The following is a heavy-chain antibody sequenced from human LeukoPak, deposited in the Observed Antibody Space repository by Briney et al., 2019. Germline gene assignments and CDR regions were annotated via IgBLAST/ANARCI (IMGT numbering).Heavy chain of an antibody. CDR3: ARVEMATTSRFDP. CDR1: GGSFSGYY. V-gene: IGHV4-34*01. Sequence: PSETLSLTCAVYGGSFSGYYWSWIRQPPGKGLEWIGEINHSGSTNYNPSLKSRATISVDTSKNQFSLKLSSVTAADTAVYYCARVEMATTSRFDPWGQGTLVTVSS. CDR2: INHSGST. D-gene: IGHD5-24*01. J-gene: IGHJ5*02.